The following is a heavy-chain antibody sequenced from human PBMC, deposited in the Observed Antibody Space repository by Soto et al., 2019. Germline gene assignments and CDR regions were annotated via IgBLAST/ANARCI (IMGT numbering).Heavy chain of an antibody. Sequence: PSETLSLTCTVSGGSISSSSYYWGWIRQPPGKGLEWIGSIYYSGSTNYNPSLKSRVTISVDTSKNQFSLKLSSVTAADTAVYYCARDNMRARDGMDVWGQGTTVTVSS. V-gene: IGHV4-39*07. J-gene: IGHJ6*02. D-gene: IGHD3-16*01. CDR2: IYYSGST. CDR3: ARDNMRARDGMDV. CDR1: GGSISSSSYY.